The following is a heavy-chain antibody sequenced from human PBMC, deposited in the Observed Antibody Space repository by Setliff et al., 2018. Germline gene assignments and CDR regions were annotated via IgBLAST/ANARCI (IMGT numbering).Heavy chain of an antibody. CDR2: VHFTGST. CDR1: GGSINSGVYY. D-gene: IGHD1-26*01. CDR3: ASRNSDGGPEYFQH. Sequence: ETLSLTCTVSGGSINSGVYYWGWIRQPPGKGLEWIGYVHFTGSTNYNPSLKSRVTMSVDVSKSQISLKLMSVTAADTAVYYCASRNSDGGPEYFQHWGQGALVTVSS. J-gene: IGHJ1*01. V-gene: IGHV4-61*05.